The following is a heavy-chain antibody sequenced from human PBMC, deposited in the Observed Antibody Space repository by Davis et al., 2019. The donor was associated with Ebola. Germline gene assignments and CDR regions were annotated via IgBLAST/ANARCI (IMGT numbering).Heavy chain of an antibody. CDR2: VYYSGST. V-gene: IGHV4-39*07. J-gene: IGHJ4*02. CDR1: GGSINSYTSY. D-gene: IGHD6-19*01. Sequence: PSETLSLTCTVSGGSINSYTSYWSWIRQPPGKGLEWIATVYYSGSTYYNPALKSRLFISVDTSKSQFSLKLTSVSAADTAMYHCARNTSGFGYFDNWGQGIRVTVSA. CDR3: ARNTSGFGYFDN.